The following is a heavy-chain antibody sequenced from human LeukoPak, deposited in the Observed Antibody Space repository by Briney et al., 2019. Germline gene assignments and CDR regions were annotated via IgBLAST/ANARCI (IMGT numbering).Heavy chain of an antibody. V-gene: IGHV4-59*11. CDR3: AREGGYSGSY. J-gene: IGHJ4*02. D-gene: IGHD1-26*01. CDR1: GGSISSHY. CDR2: IYYSGST. Sequence: SETLSLTCTVSGGSISSHYWSWIRQPPGKGLEWIGSIYYSGSTNYNPSLKSRVTISVDTSKNQFSLKLSSVTAADTAVYYCAREGGYSGSYWGQGTLVTVSS.